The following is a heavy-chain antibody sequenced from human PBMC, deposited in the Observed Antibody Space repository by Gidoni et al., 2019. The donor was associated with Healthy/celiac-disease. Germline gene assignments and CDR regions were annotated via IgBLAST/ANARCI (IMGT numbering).Heavy chain of an antibody. Sequence: QVQLVESGGGVVPPGRSLRLSCAASGFTFSSYGMNWVRQAPGKGLEWVAVISYDGSNKYYADSVKGRFTISRDNSKNTLYLQMNSLRAEDTAVYYCAKPQYSSGWYGNYYYYGMDVWGQGTTVTVSS. J-gene: IGHJ6*02. CDR3: AKPQYSSGWYGNYYYYGMDV. D-gene: IGHD6-19*01. V-gene: IGHV3-30*18. CDR2: ISYDGSNK. CDR1: GFTFSSYG.